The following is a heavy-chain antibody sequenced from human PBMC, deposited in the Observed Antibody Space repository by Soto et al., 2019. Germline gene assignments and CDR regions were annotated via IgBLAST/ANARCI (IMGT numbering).Heavy chain of an antibody. V-gene: IGHV3-49*03. CDR2: IRSKAYGGTT. Sequence: GGSLRLSCTASGFTFGDYAMSWFRQAPGKGLEWVGFIRSKAYGGTTEYAASVKGRFTISRDDSKSIAYLQMNSLKTEDTAVYYCTRAGTIFGVGGPGKAFDYWGQGTLVTVSS. CDR1: GFTFGDYA. CDR3: TRAGTIFGVGGPGKAFDY. D-gene: IGHD3-3*01. J-gene: IGHJ4*02.